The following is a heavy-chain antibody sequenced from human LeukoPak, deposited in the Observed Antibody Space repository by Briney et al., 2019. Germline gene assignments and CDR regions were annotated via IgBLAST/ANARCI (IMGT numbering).Heavy chain of an antibody. D-gene: IGHD1-26*01. Sequence: SETLSLTCTVSGGSISSYYWSWIRQPPGKGLEWIGYIYYSGSTYYNPSLKSRVTISVDTSKNQFSLKLSSVTAADTAVYYCAGPGPTVDYWGQGTLVTVSS. J-gene: IGHJ4*02. CDR2: IYYSGST. CDR3: AGPGPTVDY. CDR1: GGSISSYY. V-gene: IGHV4-59*06.